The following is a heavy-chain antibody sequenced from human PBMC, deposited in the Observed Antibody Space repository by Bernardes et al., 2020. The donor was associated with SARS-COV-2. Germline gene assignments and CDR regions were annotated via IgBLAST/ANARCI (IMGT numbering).Heavy chain of an antibody. CDR3: ARGTTMGAWYYDFWSGRMRDGVAS. D-gene: IGHD3-3*01. J-gene: IGHJ5*02. Sequence: GSLRLSCAASGFTFSSYAMHWVRQAPGKGLEWVAVISYDGSNKYYADSVKGRFTISRDNSKNTLYLQMNSLRAEDTAVYYCARGTTMGAWYYDFWSGRMRDGVASWGKEPLVTASS. CDR1: GFTFSSYA. CDR2: ISYDGSNK. V-gene: IGHV3-30*04.